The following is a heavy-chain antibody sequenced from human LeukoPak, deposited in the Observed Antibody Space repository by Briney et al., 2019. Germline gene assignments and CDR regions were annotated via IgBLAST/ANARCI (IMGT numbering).Heavy chain of an antibody. CDR1: GFTFGSYS. CDR3: ARDKRWCCSRGSCPTGNWFDP. CDR2: ISSSSSYI. D-gene: IGHD2-15*01. Sequence: TGGSLRLSCAASGFTFGSYSMNWVRQAPGKGLEWVSSISSSSSYIYYADSVKGRFTISRDNAKNSLYLQMNSLRAEDTAVYYCARDKRWCCSRGSCPTGNWFDPWGQGTLVTVSS. J-gene: IGHJ5*02. V-gene: IGHV3-21*01.